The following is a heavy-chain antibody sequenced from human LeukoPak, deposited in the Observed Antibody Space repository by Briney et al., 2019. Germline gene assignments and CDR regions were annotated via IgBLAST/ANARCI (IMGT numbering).Heavy chain of an antibody. D-gene: IGHD3-3*01. J-gene: IGHJ4*02. CDR1: GFTFDHYA. Sequence: HPGGSLRLSCAASGFTFDHYAMSWVRQAPGRGLEWVANIKKDGSDKYYVDSVKGRFTISRDNAKNSLYLQMNSLRAEDTAVYYCASSMPESYDFWSGYSPFDYWGQGTLVTVSS. CDR2: IKKDGSDK. CDR3: ASSMPESYDFWSGYSPFDY. V-gene: IGHV3-7*02.